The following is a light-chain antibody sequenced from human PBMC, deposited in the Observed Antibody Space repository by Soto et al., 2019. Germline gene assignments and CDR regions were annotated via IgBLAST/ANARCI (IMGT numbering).Light chain of an antibody. J-gene: IGKJ1*01. CDR3: QHSTTWA. V-gene: IGKV1-39*01. CDR2: AAS. CDR1: QGISTY. Sequence: DIQMTQSPSSLSASVGDRVTITCRASQGISTYLNWYQQKPGKAPKLLIYAASNLQIGVPSRFSGSGSETDFTLTINSLQPEDFATYSCQHSTTWAFGQGTKVEIK.